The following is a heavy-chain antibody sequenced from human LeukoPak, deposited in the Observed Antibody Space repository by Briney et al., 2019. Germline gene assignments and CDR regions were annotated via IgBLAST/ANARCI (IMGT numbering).Heavy chain of an antibody. CDR1: GGSISSYY. CDR3: ARSHEEAFDI. Sequence: SETLSLTCTVSGGSISSYYWSWIRQPPGKGREWIGYIYYSGSTNYNPSLKSRVTISVGTSKNQFSLKLSSVTAVDTAVYYCARSHEEAFDIWGQGTMVTVSS. J-gene: IGHJ3*02. V-gene: IGHV4-59*12. CDR2: IYYSGST.